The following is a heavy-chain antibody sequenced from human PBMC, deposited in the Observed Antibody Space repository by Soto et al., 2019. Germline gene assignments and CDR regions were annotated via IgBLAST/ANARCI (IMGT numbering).Heavy chain of an antibody. J-gene: IGHJ3*01. CDR2: IYQSGST. CDR3: AKDRLWGSSDRGAPDDFEV. D-gene: IGHD6-6*01. Sequence: QVHLQESGPGLVKPSGTLSLTCTVSGGSISSRNWWSWLRQSPTKGLEWIGEIYQSGSTNYNPSLESRVTISVYKSKNQSSLELTSLTAADTAVYYCAKDRLWGSSDRGAPDDFEVWGQGTMVTVS. CDR1: GGSISSRNW. V-gene: IGHV4-4*02.